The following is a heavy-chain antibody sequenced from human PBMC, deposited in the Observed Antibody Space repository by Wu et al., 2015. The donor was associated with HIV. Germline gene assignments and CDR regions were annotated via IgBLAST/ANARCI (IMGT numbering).Heavy chain of an antibody. D-gene: IGHD2-21*01. J-gene: IGHJ1*01. CDR1: GYEFVEVL. Sequence: LVQSGTQMKEPGASVTISCVTSGYEFVEVLINWVRQVPGRGLEWMGWMNPRGGGVNYARQFQGKVTMTRDVYRDTAYLTLSGLTSGDTARLFLXEGKIVFVVEGRHCNGADCFNWDFQYWGQGTLVIV. CDR3: XEGKIVFVVEGRHCNGADCFNWDFQY. V-gene: IGHV1-2*07. CDR2: MNPRGGGV.